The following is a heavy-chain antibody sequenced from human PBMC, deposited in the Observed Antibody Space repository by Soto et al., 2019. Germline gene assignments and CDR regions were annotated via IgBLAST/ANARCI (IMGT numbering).Heavy chain of an antibody. D-gene: IGHD2-15*01. Sequence: QVQLQESAPGLVKPSETLSLTYTVSGGSVSSGSYYWSWIRQPPGKGLEWIGYIYYSGSTNYNPSLKSRVTISVDTSKNQFSLKLSSVTAADTAVYYCAREYGSGIDYWGQGTLVTVSS. CDR2: IYYSGST. CDR3: AREYGSGIDY. CDR1: GGSVSSGSYY. V-gene: IGHV4-61*01. J-gene: IGHJ4*02.